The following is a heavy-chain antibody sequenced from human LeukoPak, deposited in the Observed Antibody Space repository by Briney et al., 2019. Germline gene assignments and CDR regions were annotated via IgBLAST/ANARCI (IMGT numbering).Heavy chain of an antibody. J-gene: IGHJ6*03. Sequence: GGSLRLSCAASGFTFNNYAMHWARQAPGKGLEWVSTINGNGAATYYADSFKGRFLISRDDSKSTVYLRMNKLRVEDSGLYYCANGLAASGNFLLRDYYYFIDVWGKGTTVIVS. V-gene: IGHV3-23*01. CDR3: ANGLAASGNFLLRDYYYFIDV. CDR1: GFTFNNYA. D-gene: IGHD1-26*01. CDR2: INGNGAAT.